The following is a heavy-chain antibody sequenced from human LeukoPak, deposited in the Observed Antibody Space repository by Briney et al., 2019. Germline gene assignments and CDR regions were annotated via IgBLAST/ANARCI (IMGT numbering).Heavy chain of an antibody. Sequence: SVKVSCKAPGGTFSSYAISWVRQAPGQGLEWMGGIIPIFGTANYAQKFQGRVTITADESTSTAYMELSSLRSEDTAVYYCARAIVGASIVPGTFDYWGQGTLVTVSS. CDR3: ARAIVGASIVPGTFDY. D-gene: IGHD1-26*01. CDR1: GGTFSSYA. V-gene: IGHV1-69*13. CDR2: IIPIFGTA. J-gene: IGHJ4*02.